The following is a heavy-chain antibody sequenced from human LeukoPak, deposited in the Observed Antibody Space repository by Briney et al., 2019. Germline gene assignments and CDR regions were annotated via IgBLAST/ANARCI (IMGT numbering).Heavy chain of an antibody. Sequence: SVKVFCKASGGTFSSYANSRVRQAPGQGIEWMGGIIPSFGTANYAQKFQGRVTITADESTSTAYMELSSLRSEDTAVYYCARGQYYYGSGSGYYYGMDVWGKGTTVTVSS. CDR3: ARGQYYYGSGSGYYYGMDV. CDR1: GGTFSSYA. V-gene: IGHV1-69*13. D-gene: IGHD3-10*01. J-gene: IGHJ6*04. CDR2: IIPSFGTA.